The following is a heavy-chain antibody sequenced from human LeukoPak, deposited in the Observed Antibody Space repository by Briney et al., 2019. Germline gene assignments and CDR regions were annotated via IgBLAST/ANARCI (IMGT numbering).Heavy chain of an antibody. CDR1: GYTFTDYH. D-gene: IGHD4-23*01. J-gene: IGHJ4*02. V-gene: IGHV1-2*02. Sequence: ASVKVSCKASGYTFTDYHMHWVRQAPGQGLEWMGWINPNSGGTNYARKFQGRVTMTRDTSISTAYMELSSLKSDDTAVYYCARDPDHGGNSLDCWGQGTLVTISS. CDR2: INPNSGGT. CDR3: ARDPDHGGNSLDC.